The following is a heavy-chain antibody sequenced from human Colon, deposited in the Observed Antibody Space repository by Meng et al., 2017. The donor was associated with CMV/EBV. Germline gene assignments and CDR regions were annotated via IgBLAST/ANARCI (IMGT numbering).Heavy chain of an antibody. CDR1: GDTFTNYY. Sequence: SCKASGDTFTNYYMHWVRQAPGQGLEWMGRISPRGDRTTYAQNFQGRVTMTRDTSITTDYMELTGLTSEDTAVYYCAKDSRFESFDYWGQGTLVTVSS. J-gene: IGHJ4*02. CDR3: AKDSRFESFDY. V-gene: IGHV1-46*01. CDR2: ISPRGDRT.